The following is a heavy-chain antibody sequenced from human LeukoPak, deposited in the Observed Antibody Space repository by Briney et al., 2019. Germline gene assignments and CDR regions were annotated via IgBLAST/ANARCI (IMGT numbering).Heavy chain of an antibody. CDR3: AKGASSSSPYYYYMDV. J-gene: IGHJ6*03. Sequence: SETLSLTCTVSGGSISSGSYYWSWIRQPAGKGLEWIGRIYTSGSTNYNPSLKSRVTISVDTSKNQFSLKLSSVTAADTAVYYCAKGASSSSPYYYYMDVWGKGTTVTVSS. CDR2: IYTSGST. CDR1: GGSISSGSYY. V-gene: IGHV4-61*02. D-gene: IGHD6-6*01.